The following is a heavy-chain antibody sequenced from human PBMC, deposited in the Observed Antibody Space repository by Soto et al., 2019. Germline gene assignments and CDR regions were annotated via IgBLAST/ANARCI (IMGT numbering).Heavy chain of an antibody. CDR2: IVPIYAAA. CDR3: ARGATMAWSSYYAMDV. J-gene: IGHJ6*02. Sequence: QVQLVQSGAEVKKPGSSVKVSCKASRDTFSSYTISWVRQAPGQGLEWMGGIVPIYAAANYAQKFQGRVTITADKSTSIVYMELTTLRSEDTAVYYCARGATMAWSSYYAMDVWGPGTTVTVSS. D-gene: IGHD3-10*01. V-gene: IGHV1-69*06. CDR1: RDTFSSYT.